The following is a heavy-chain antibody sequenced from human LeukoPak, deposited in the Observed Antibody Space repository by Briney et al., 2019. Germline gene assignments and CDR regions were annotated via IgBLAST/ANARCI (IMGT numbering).Heavy chain of an antibody. J-gene: IGHJ4*02. CDR1: GFTFTNYW. V-gene: IGHV3-74*01. D-gene: IGHD6-19*01. Sequence: GGSLRLSCAASGFTFTNYWMHWVRQAPGKGLVWVSLINKDGSVLTYADSVKGRVTISGDNARDTLYLQMNSLRAEDTAVYYCVRSMSIAVSRNSNFDYWGQGTLVTASS. CDR2: INKDGSVL. CDR3: VRSMSIAVSRNSNFDY.